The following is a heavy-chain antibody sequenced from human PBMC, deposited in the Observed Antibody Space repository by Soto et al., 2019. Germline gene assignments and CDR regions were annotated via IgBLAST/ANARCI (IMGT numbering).Heavy chain of an antibody. J-gene: IGHJ4*02. CDR1: GGSISSYY. CDR3: AGGGGYYGSGSYSEFDY. CDR2: IYYSGRT. D-gene: IGHD3-10*01. Sequence: QVQLQESGPGLVKPSETLSLTCTVSGGSISSYYWSWIRQPPGKGLEWIGYIYYSGRTNYNPSLRSRVTISVDTSKNQFSLKLSSVTAADTAVYYCAGGGGYYGSGSYSEFDYWGQGTLVTVSS. V-gene: IGHV4-59*01.